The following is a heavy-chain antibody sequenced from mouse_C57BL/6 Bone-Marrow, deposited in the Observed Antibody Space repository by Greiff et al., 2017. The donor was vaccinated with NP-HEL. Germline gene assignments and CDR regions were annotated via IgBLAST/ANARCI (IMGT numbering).Heavy chain of an antibody. CDR3: ARGRGPNWSYAMDY. CDR1: GYTFTSYW. Sequence: QVQLQQPGAELVKPGASVKLSCKASGYTFTSYWMHWVKQRPGRGLEWLGRIDPNSGGTKYNEKFKSKATLTVDKPSSTAYMQLSSLTSEDSAVYYCARGRGPNWSYAMDYWGQGTSVTVSS. D-gene: IGHD4-1*01. CDR2: IDPNSGGT. J-gene: IGHJ4*01. V-gene: IGHV1-72*01.